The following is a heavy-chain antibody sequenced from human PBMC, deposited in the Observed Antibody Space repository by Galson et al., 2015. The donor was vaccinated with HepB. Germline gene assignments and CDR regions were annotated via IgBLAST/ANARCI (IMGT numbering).Heavy chain of an antibody. D-gene: IGHD6-19*01. CDR3: VKGGRRQWPLGKDY. CDR1: GFTFSSYG. Sequence: SLRLSCAASGFTFSSYGMHWVRQAPGKGLEWVAVISYDGSNKYYADSVKGRFTISRDNSKNTLYLQMNSLRAEDTAVYYCVKGGRRQWPLGKDYWGQGTLVTVSS. CDR2: ISYDGSNK. J-gene: IGHJ4*02. V-gene: IGHV3-30*18.